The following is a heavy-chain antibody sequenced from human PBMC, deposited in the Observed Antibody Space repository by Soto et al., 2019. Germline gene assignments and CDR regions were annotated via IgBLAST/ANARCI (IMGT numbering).Heavy chain of an antibody. CDR1: GGSFSGYY. D-gene: IGHD6-13*01. J-gene: IGHJ4*02. CDR3: ARGLYSSSWYYFDY. CDR2: INHSGST. V-gene: IGHV4-34*01. Sequence: SETLSLTCAVYGGSFSGYYWSWIRQPPGKGLEWIGEINHSGSTNYNPSLKSRVTISVDTSKNQFSLKLSSVTAADTAVYYCARGLYSSSWYYFDYWGQGTLVTVSS.